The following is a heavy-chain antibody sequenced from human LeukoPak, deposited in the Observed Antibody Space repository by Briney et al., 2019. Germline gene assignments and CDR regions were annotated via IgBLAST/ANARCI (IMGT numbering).Heavy chain of an antibody. D-gene: IGHD1-1*01. V-gene: IGHV7-4-1*02. CDR1: GYTFTNYA. CDR2: INTNNGNP. CDR3: ARHWKLFDY. J-gene: IGHJ4*02. Sequence: RASVTVSCKASGYTFTNYAINWVRQAPGQGLEGMGWINTNNGNPTYAQGFTGRFVFSLDTSVSTAYLQISSLGTEDTAVYYCARHWKLFDYWGQGTLVTVSP.